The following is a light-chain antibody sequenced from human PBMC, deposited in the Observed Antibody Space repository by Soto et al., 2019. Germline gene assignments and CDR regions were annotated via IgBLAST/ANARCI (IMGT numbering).Light chain of an antibody. V-gene: IGKV3-20*01. CDR1: QSVSSSY. J-gene: IGKJ1*01. Sequence: EIVLTQSPGTLSLSPGERATLSCRASQSVSSSYLAWYQQKPGQAPRLLIYGASSRATGIPDRFGGSGSGTDFTLTISRLEPEDFAVYYCQQYGRTFGQ. CDR2: GAS. CDR3: QQYGRT.